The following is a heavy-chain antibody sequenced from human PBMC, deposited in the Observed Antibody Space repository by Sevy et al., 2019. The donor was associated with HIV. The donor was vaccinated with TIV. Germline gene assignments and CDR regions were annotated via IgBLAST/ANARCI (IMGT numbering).Heavy chain of an antibody. V-gene: IGHV4-4*07. CDR2: INTSGST. Sequence: SETLSLTCTVSGDSFSSYFWAWIRQPAGKGLEWIGRINTSGSTNYNPSLKSRVTMSVDPSKSQFSLKVTSLTAAETAIYFCARSNWVTATNGFSKSYYFDYWGQGSLVTVSS. D-gene: IGHD7-27*01. J-gene: IGHJ4*02. CDR3: ARSNWVTATNGFSKSYYFDY. CDR1: GDSFSSYF.